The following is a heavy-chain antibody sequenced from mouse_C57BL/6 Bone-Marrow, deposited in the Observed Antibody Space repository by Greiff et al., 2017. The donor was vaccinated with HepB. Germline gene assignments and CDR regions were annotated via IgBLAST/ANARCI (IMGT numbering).Heavy chain of an antibody. Sequence: QVQLQQSGPGLVQPSQSLSITCTVSGFSLTSYGVHWVRQSPGKGLEWLGVIWSGGSTDYNAAFISRLSISKDNSKSQVFFKMNSLQADYTAIYYCARDYGYSYYYAMDYWGQGTSVTVSS. D-gene: IGHD2-2*01. CDR3: ARDYGYSYYYAMDY. CDR1: GFSLTSYG. J-gene: IGHJ4*01. V-gene: IGHV2-2*01. CDR2: IWSGGST.